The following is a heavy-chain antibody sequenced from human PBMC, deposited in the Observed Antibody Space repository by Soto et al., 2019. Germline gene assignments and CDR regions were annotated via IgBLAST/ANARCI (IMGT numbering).Heavy chain of an antibody. Sequence: GGSLRLSCAASGFTFSSYSMNWVRQAPGKGLEWVSYISSSSSTIYYADSVKGRFTISRDNAKNSLYLQMNSLRAEDAAVYYCTRPHYGDDDYWGQGTVVTGSS. CDR3: TRPHYGDDDY. J-gene: IGHJ4*02. CDR2: ISSSSSTI. V-gene: IGHV3-48*01. CDR1: GFTFSSYS. D-gene: IGHD4-17*01.